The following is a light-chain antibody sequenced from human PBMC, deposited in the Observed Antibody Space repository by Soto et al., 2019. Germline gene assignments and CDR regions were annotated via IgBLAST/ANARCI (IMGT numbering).Light chain of an antibody. Sequence: EIVMTQSPATLSVSPWERATLSCRASQSVSRNLAWYQQKPGQAPRLLIYGASTRATGIPDRFSGSGSGTDFTLTISRLEPEDFAVYYCQQYGSSGTFGQGTKVDIK. CDR3: QQYGSSGT. J-gene: IGKJ1*01. CDR1: QSVSRN. CDR2: GAS. V-gene: IGKV3-20*01.